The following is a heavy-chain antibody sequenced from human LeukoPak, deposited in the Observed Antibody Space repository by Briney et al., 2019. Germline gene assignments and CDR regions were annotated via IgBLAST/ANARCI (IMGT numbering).Heavy chain of an antibody. CDR1: GYSISSGYF. CDR3: ARVTWFGGWFDP. J-gene: IGHJ5*02. Sequence: SETLSLTCTVSGYSISSGYFWGWIRQPPGKWLEWIGSFYHSGITYYNPSLKSRVTISVDTSKNQFSLKLSSVTAADTAVYYCARVTWFGGWFDPWGQGTLVTVSP. V-gene: IGHV4-38-2*02. CDR2: FYHSGIT. D-gene: IGHD3-10*01.